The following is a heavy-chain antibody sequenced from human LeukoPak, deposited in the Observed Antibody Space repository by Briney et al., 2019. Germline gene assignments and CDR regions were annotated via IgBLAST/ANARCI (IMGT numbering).Heavy chain of an antibody. Sequence: GESLKISCKGSGYSFTSYWIGWVRQMPGKGLEWMGIIYPGDSDTRYSPSFQGQVTISADKSISTAYLQWSSLKASVTAMYYCARRVGGGDYITEFDYWGQGTLVTVSS. CDR2: IYPGDSDT. J-gene: IGHJ4*02. V-gene: IGHV5-51*03. D-gene: IGHD2-21*02. CDR1: GYSFTSYW. CDR3: ARRVGGGDYITEFDY.